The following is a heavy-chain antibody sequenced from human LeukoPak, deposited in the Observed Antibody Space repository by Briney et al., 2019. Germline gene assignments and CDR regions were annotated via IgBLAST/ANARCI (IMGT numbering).Heavy chain of an antibody. CDR2: IYYSGST. V-gene: IGHV4-59*01. J-gene: IGHJ6*04. D-gene: IGHD6-13*01. Sequence: SETLSLTCTVSGGSISSYYWSWIRQPPGKGLEWIGYIYYSGSTNYNPSLKSRVTISVDTSKNQFSLKLSSVTAADTAVYYCARAGSSSWTSYYYGMDVWGKGTTVTVSS. CDR3: ARAGSSSWTSYYYGMDV. CDR1: GGSISSYY.